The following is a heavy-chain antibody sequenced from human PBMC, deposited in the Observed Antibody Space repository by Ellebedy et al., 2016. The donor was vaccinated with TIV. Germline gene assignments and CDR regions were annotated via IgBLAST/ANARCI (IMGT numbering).Heavy chain of an antibody. V-gene: IGHV1-46*01. CDR1: GYTFTRFY. CDR3: ARLGYESSGTTT. CDR2: INPNYGST. D-gene: IGHD3-22*01. Sequence: AASVNVSCKASGYTFTRFYMHWVRQAPGQGLEWMGIINPNYGSTTYAQKFQGRVTMTRDTSTSTVYMELSSLRSEDTALYYCARLGYESSGTTTWGQGTLVSVSS. J-gene: IGHJ4*02.